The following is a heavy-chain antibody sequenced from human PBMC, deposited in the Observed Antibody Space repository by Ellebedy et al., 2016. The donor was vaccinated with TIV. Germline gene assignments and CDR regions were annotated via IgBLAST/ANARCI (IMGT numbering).Heavy chain of an antibody. CDR2: IYYSGST. Sequence: SETLSLTCTVSGGSISSYYWSRIRQPPGKGLEWIGYIYYSGSTNYNPSLKSRVTISVDTSKNQFSLKLSSVTAADPAVYHCARHSNGNDRHQKPERNWFDPWGQGTLVTVSS. J-gene: IGHJ5*02. CDR3: ARHSNGNDRHQKPERNWFDP. V-gene: IGHV4-59*08. D-gene: IGHD1-1*01. CDR1: GGSISSYY.